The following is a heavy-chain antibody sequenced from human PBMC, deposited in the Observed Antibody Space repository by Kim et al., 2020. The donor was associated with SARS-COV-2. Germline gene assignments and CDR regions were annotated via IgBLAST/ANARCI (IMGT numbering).Heavy chain of an antibody. CDR2: INIDGSRT. CDR3: VRTSDT. J-gene: IGHJ4*02. V-gene: IGHV3-74*01. CDR1: GFTFSAYW. Sequence: GGSLRLSCSASGFTFSAYWMHWVRQAPGEGLEWVAHINIDGSRTSYADSVKGRFTISRDNAKNTLNLQMNSLRAEDKAVDYCVRTSDTWGQGTLVTVSS.